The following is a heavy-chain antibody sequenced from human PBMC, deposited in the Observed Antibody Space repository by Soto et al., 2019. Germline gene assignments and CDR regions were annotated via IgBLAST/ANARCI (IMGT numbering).Heavy chain of an antibody. D-gene: IGHD3-22*01. Sequence: GGSLRLSCAASGFTFSSYGMHWVRQAPGKGLEWVAVISYDGSNKYYAVSVKGRFTISRDNSKNTLYLQMNSLRAEDTAVYYCAKEPYYYDSSGYYYYYGMDVWGQGTTVTVSS. CDR1: GFTFSSYG. V-gene: IGHV3-30*18. CDR2: ISYDGSNK. CDR3: AKEPYYYDSSGYYYYYGMDV. J-gene: IGHJ6*02.